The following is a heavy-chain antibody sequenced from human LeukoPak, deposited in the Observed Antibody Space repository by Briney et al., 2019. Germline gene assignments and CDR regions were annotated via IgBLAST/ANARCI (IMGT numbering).Heavy chain of an antibody. CDR2: LKSDGSST. J-gene: IGHJ4*02. V-gene: IGHV3-74*03. CDR1: GFKLSSYY. Sequence: GGSLRLVCAASGFKLSSYYMDGVRQGPGKGLVWVSRLKSDGSSTKYADSVQGRFTISRDDAKNTLYLQMTSVRVEDAAVYYCARTTMETQYFDRWGQGTLVTVSS. CDR3: ARTTMETQYFDR. D-gene: IGHD1-1*01.